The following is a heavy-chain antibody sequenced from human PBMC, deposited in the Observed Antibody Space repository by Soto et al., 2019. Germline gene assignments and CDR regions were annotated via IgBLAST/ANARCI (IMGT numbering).Heavy chain of an antibody. J-gene: IGHJ6*02. D-gene: IGHD7-27*01. V-gene: IGHV1-69*12. CDR2: IIPIFGTA. CDR1: GGTFSSYA. Sequence: QVQLVQSGAEVKKPGSSVKVSCKASGGTFSSYAISWVRQAPGQGLEWMGGIIPIFGTANYAQKFQGRVTITADESTSTAYMELSSLRSDDTAVYYCARPITLGTTYGMDVWGQGTTVTVSS. CDR3: ARPITLGTTYGMDV.